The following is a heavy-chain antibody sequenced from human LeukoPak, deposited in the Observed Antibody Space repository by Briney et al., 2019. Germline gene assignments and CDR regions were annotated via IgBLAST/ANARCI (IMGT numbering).Heavy chain of an antibody. V-gene: IGHV1-69*06. CDR2: IIPIFGTA. Sequence: SVKVSCKASGGTFSSYAISWVRQAPGQGLEWMGGIIPIFGTANYAQKFQGRVTITADKSTSTAYMELSSLRSEDTAVYYCARVAIDILTGYYYYMDVWGKGTTVTVSS. CDR3: ARVAIDILTGYYYYMDV. J-gene: IGHJ6*03. D-gene: IGHD3-9*01. CDR1: GGTFSSYA.